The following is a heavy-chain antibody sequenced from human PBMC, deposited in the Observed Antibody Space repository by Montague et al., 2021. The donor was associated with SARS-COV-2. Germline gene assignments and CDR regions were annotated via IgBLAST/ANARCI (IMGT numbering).Heavy chain of an antibody. CDR2: IDPSDSNA. CDR1: GYSFTTYW. Sequence: QSGAEVKKPGESLRISCKGSGYSFTTYWINWVRQTPGKGLEWMGKIDPSDSNAYYSPSFQGHVTISVDKSISTAYLQWSSLKASDTAMFYCATPDYWGQGTLVTVSS. CDR3: ATPDY. V-gene: IGHV5-10-1*01. J-gene: IGHJ4*02.